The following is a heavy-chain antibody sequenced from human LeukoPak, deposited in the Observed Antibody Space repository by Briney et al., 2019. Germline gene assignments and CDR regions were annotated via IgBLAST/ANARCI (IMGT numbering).Heavy chain of an antibody. V-gene: IGHV3-74*01. Sequence: TGGSLRLSCAASGFTFSGYWMHWVRQAPGKGLVWVSRINSDGSTTSYADSVMVRLTISRDNAKNTLYLQMNSLRAEDTAVYYCARVIYSGWEGELSDWGQGTLVTVSS. CDR1: GFTFSGYW. CDR2: INSDGSTT. CDR3: ARVIYSGWEGELSD. J-gene: IGHJ4*02. D-gene: IGHD6-19*01.